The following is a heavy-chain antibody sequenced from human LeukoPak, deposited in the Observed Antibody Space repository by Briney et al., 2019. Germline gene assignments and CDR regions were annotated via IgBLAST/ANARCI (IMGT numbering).Heavy chain of an antibody. V-gene: IGHV3-30*02. CDR3: AKDPTTARTPDY. Sequence: GGSLRLSCAASGFIFSNYGIHWVRQAPGKGLEWVAFIRYDGSNEYYADSVKGRFTISRDNSKNTLYLQMNSLRAEDTAVYYCAKDPTTARTPDYWGQGTLVTVSS. D-gene: IGHD4-11*01. J-gene: IGHJ4*02. CDR1: GFIFSNYG. CDR2: IRYDGSNE.